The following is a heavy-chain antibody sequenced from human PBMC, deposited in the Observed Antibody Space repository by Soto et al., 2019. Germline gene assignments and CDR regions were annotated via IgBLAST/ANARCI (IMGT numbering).Heavy chain of an antibody. D-gene: IGHD4-17*01. Sequence: QITLKESGPTLVKPTQTLTLTCTFSGFSLSTSGVGVGWIRQPPGKALEWLAVIYWDDTKDYSPSLKSRLTITKDTSKNQVVLTMTNMDPVDTATYYCAHKVYGDYPIDYWGQGTLVTVSS. V-gene: IGHV2-5*02. CDR2: IYWDDTK. CDR3: AHKVYGDYPIDY. J-gene: IGHJ4*02. CDR1: GFSLSTSGVG.